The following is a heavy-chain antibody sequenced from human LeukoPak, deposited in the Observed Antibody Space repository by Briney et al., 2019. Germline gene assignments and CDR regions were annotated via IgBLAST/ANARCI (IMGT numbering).Heavy chain of an antibody. V-gene: IGHV1-18*01. J-gene: IGHJ3*02. D-gene: IGHD3-22*01. CDR1: GYTFTSYG. Sequence: RRASVKVSCKASGYTFTSYGISWVRQAPGQGLEWMGWISAYNGNTNYAQKLQGRVTMTTDTSTSTAYMELRSLRSDDTAVYYCARSTIVVPHAFDIWGQGTMVTVSS. CDR3: ARSTIVVPHAFDI. CDR2: ISAYNGNT.